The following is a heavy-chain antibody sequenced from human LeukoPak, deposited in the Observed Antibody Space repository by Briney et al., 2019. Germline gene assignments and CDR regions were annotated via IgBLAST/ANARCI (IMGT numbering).Heavy chain of an antibody. Sequence: PSQTLSLTCTVSGGSISSYYWNWIRQPPGKGLEWIAYIYYSGNTNYNPSLKSRVTISVDTSKNQFSLKLSSVTAADTAVYYCARDVGATLGYFDYWGQGTLVTVSS. V-gene: IGHV4-59*01. CDR2: IYYSGNT. J-gene: IGHJ4*02. CDR3: ARDVGATLGYFDY. D-gene: IGHD1-26*01. CDR1: GGSISSYY.